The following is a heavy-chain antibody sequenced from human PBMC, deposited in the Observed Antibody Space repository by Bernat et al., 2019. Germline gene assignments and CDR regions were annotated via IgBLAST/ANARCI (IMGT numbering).Heavy chain of an antibody. CDR3: AKDRSSSWTFDY. CDR2: ISYDGDKK. J-gene: IGHJ4*02. V-gene: IGHV3-30*18. D-gene: IGHD6-13*01. Sequence: QVQLVESGGGVVQPGRPLRLSCAASGFTFSSDGMHWVRQAPGKGLEWVTFISYDGDKKYYADSVKGRFTISRDNSKNTLSLQMSSLRAEDTAVYYCAKDRSSSWTFDYWGQGTLVIVYS. CDR1: GFTFSSDG.